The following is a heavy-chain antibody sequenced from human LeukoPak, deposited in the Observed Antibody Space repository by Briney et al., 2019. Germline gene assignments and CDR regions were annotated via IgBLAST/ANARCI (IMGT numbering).Heavy chain of an antibody. Sequence: KPSETLSLTCTVSGGSISSYYWSWIRQPAGKGLEWIGRIYTSGSTNYNPSLKSRVTMSVDTSKNQFSLKLSSVTAADTAVYYCARDGEYSSSWYPYYYFDYWGQGTLVTVSS. CDR2: IYTSGST. CDR1: GGSISSYY. V-gene: IGHV4-4*07. CDR3: ARDGEYSSSWYPYYYFDY. D-gene: IGHD6-13*01. J-gene: IGHJ4*02.